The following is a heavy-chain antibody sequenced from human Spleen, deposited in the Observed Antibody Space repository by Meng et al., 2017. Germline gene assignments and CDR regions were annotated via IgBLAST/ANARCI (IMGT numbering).Heavy chain of an antibody. V-gene: IGHV7-4-1*02. J-gene: IGHJ5*02. CDR2: INTESGSP. CDR3: ARGPRGRWFDH. CDR1: GYTFTSYD. Sequence: QVQLVQSGAEVKKPGASVKVSCKASGYTFTSYDINWVRRAPGQGLEWMGWINTESGSPRSAQGFTGRFVFSLDTSVSTAYLDISSLKADDTAVYFCARGPRGRWFDHWGQGTLVTVSS.